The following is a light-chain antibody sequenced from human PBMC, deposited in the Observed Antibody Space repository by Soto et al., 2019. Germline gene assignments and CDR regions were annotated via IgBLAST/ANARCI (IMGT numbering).Light chain of an antibody. Sequence: QSVLTQPPSASGSPGQSVTISCTGTSSEVGGYNYVSWYQHHPGKAPKLIIYEVYKRPSGVPDRFSGSKSGNTAALTVFGLQAEDEADYYCSSYVATNSYVFGTGTKVTVL. CDR2: EVY. CDR1: SSEVGGYNY. J-gene: IGLJ1*01. CDR3: SSYVATNSYV. V-gene: IGLV2-8*01.